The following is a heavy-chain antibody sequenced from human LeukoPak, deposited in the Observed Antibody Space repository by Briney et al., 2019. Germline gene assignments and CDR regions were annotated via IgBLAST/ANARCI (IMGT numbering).Heavy chain of an antibody. D-gene: IGHD2-2*01. V-gene: IGHV4-4*07. Sequence: SETLSLTCTVSGGSITNYYWSWIRQPAGKGLEWIGRIYTSGSTNYNPSLKGRVTMSVDTSKNQFSLKLSSLTAADTAVYYCARGCSSTSCWLRMDVWDQGTTVTVSS. J-gene: IGHJ6*02. CDR1: GGSITNYY. CDR2: IYTSGST. CDR3: ARGCSSTSCWLRMDV.